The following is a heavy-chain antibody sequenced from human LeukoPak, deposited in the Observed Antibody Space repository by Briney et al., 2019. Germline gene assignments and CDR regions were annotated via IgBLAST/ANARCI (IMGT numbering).Heavy chain of an antibody. CDR3: AKDFRIGYSAHFDY. CDR1: GFTFSSYG. D-gene: IGHD2-21*01. V-gene: IGHV3-30*18. J-gene: IGHJ4*02. Sequence: GGSLRLSCAASGFTFSSYGMHWVRQAPGKGLEWVAVISYDGSNKYYADSVKGRFTISRDNSKNTLYLQMDSLRGEDTAVYYCAKDFRIGYSAHFDYWGQGALVTVSS. CDR2: ISYDGSNK.